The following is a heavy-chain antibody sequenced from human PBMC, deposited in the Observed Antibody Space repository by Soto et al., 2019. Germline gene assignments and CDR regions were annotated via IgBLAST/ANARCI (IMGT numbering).Heavy chain of an antibody. Sequence: PGESLKISCKTSGYSFRSYWIGWVRQMPGKGLEWMGIIYPDDSNTRYSPSFQGQVTISADKSISTAFLQWSSLKAADSAMYCCARHLHSDSVHITPVSPDYWGQGTLVTVSS. CDR3: ARHLHSDSVHITPVSPDY. CDR1: GYSFRSYW. V-gene: IGHV5-51*01. D-gene: IGHD4-4*01. CDR2: IYPDDSNT. J-gene: IGHJ4*02.